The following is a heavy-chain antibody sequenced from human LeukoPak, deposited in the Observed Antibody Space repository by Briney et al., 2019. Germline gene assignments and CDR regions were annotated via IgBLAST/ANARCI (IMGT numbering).Heavy chain of an antibody. CDR2: SAGSGGGGGT. J-gene: IGHJ3*02. V-gene: IGHV3-23*01. CDR3: AKGTTGHCSGATCYPFDM. D-gene: IGHD2-15*01. CDR1: GFTFSSYA. Sequence: GGSLRLSCAASGFTFSSYAMSWVRQAPGKVLEWVSSSAGSGGGGGTYHADSVKGRFTISRDDSKNTLFPHMNSLRVEDTAVYYCAKGTTGHCSGATCYPFDMWGQGTVVTVSS.